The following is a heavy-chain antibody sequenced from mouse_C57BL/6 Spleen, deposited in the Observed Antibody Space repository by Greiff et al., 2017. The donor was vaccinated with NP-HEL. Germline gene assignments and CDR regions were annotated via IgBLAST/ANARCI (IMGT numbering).Heavy chain of an antibody. CDR2: IDPSDSYT. D-gene: IGHD2-2*01. CDR3: ANGYEYYAMDY. J-gene: IGHJ4*01. CDR1: GYTFTSYW. V-gene: IGHV1-50*01. Sequence: VQLQQSGAELVKPGASVKLSCKASGYTFTSYWMQWVKQRPGQGLEWIGEIDPSDSYTNYNQKFKGKATLTVDTSSSTAYMQLSSLTSEDSAVYYCANGYEYYAMDYWGQGTSVSVSS.